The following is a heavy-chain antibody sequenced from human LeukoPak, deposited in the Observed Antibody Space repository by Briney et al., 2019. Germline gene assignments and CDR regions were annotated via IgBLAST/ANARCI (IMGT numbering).Heavy chain of an antibody. V-gene: IGHV1-69*05. J-gene: IGHJ2*01. CDR2: IIPIFGTA. D-gene: IGHD2-21*01. Sequence: SVKVSCKASGGTFSSYAISWVRQAPGQGLEWMGGIIPIFGTANYAQKFQGRVTISTDESTDTVYMELSSLRFDDTAVYYCARVDGGESDRNFDLWGRGTLVTVSS. CDR1: GGTFSSYA. CDR3: ARVDGGESDRNFDL.